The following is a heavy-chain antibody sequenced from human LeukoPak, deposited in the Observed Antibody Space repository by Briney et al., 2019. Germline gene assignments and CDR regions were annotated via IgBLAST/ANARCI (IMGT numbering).Heavy chain of an antibody. CDR1: GFSLSRYW. D-gene: IGHD3-10*01. V-gene: IGHV3-7*01. CDR3: AREIRGSGSYYRDDAFDI. CDR2: MKQDGSEK. J-gene: IGHJ3*02. Sequence: GGSLRLSCAASGFSLSRYWMSWVRQAPGKGLEWVANMKQDGSEKKYVDSVKGRFTISRDNTKNSLYLQMNSLRAEDTAVYYCAREIRGSGSYYRDDAFDIWGQGTMVTVSS.